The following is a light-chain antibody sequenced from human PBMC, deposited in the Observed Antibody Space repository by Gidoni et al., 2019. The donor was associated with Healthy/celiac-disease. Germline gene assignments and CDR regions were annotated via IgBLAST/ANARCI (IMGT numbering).Light chain of an antibody. V-gene: IGKV2-28*01. CDR2: LGS. J-gene: IGKJ2*01. CDR3: MQALQTPNT. CDR1: QSHMHSNGYNS. Sequence: DIVMTQSPLSLPVTPGEPAYISCRSSQSHMHSNGYNSLDWYLQKPGQSPQLLIYLGSKRASGVPDRISGRGAGKDFTLKSSREEDEDVGVYYCMQALQTPNTFGQGTKLEIK.